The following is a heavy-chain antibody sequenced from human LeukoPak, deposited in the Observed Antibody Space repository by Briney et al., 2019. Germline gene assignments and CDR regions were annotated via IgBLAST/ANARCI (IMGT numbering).Heavy chain of an antibody. CDR1: GFTFSSFT. J-gene: IGHJ6*02. CDR2: ISTSSTTI. D-gene: IGHD6-13*01. V-gene: IGHV3-48*02. CDR3: ARDRRSSFFAMDV. Sequence: GGSLRLSCAASGFTFSSFTMNWVRQAPGKGLEWVSYISTSSTTISYADSVKGRFTISRDNAKNSLYLQMNSLREEDTAVYYCARDRRSSFFAMDVWGQGTTVTVSS.